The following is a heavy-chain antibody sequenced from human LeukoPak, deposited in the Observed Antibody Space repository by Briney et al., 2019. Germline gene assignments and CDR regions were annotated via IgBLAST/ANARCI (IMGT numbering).Heavy chain of an antibody. CDR2: IYSGGST. Sequence: PGGSLRLSCAASGFTFSSYSMNWVRQAPGKGPEWISVIYSGGSTYYADSVKGRFTISRDNSKNTLYLQMNSLRAEDTALYYCARTYYYYGMDVWGQGTTVTVSS. J-gene: IGHJ6*02. V-gene: IGHV3-53*01. CDR3: ARTYYYYGMDV. CDR1: GFTFSSYS.